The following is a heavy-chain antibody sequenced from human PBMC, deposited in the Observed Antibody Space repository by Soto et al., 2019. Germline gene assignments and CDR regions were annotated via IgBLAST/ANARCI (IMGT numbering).Heavy chain of an antibody. CDR2: IIPIFGTA. Sequence: SVKVSCKASGGTFSSYAISWVRQAPGQGLEWMGGIIPIFGTANYAQKFQGRVTITADESTSTAYMELSSLRSEDTAVYYCDGRIEADGYQRAHYYYYGMDVWCQAITVTVS. D-gene: IGHD6-13*01. J-gene: IGHJ6*02. CDR3: DGRIEADGYQRAHYYYYGMDV. V-gene: IGHV1-69*13. CDR1: GGTFSSYA.